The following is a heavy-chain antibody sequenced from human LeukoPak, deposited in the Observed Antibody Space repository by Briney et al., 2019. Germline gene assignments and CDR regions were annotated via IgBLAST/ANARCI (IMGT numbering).Heavy chain of an antibody. V-gene: IGHV4-34*01. CDR3: ARGLRGYKWPERSEMYYFDY. J-gene: IGHJ4*02. CDR2: INHSGST. Sequence: PSETLSLTCAVCGGSFSGYYWSWVRQPPGKGLEWIGEINHSGSTNYNPSLKSRPTISVDTSNNQFSLKLTSVTAADTAVYYCARGLRGYKWPERSEMYYFDYWGQGTLVTVSS. CDR1: GGSFSGYY. D-gene: IGHD1-1*01.